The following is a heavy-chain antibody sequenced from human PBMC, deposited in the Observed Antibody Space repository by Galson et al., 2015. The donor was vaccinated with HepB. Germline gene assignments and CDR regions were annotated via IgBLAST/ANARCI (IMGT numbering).Heavy chain of an antibody. V-gene: IGHV3-30*04. CDR2: IPYDAATG. CDR1: GFTFSDYA. CDR3: ARGRDTTLAWYFDL. D-gene: IGHD5-18*01. Sequence: SLRLSCAASGFTFSDYAMHWVRQAPGKGLEWVAGIPYDAATGYYADSVKGRFTIFRDNSKDTLSLQMNSLRLEDTAVYYCARGRDTTLAWYFDLWGRGTLVTVSS. J-gene: IGHJ2*01.